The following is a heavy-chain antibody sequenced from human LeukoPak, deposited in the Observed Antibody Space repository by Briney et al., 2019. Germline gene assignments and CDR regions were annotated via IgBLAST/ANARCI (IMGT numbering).Heavy chain of an antibody. CDR1: GYSISSGYY. CDR2: IYHSGST. CDR3: ARDLLYATMIVVVTPVAFDI. Sequence: PSETLSLTCTVSGYSISSGYYWGWIRPPPGKGLEWIGNIYHSGSTYYNPSLKSRVTISVDTSKNQFSLKLSSVTAADTAVYYCARDLLYATMIVVVTPVAFDIWGQGTMVTVSS. D-gene: IGHD3-22*01. J-gene: IGHJ3*02. V-gene: IGHV4-38-2*02.